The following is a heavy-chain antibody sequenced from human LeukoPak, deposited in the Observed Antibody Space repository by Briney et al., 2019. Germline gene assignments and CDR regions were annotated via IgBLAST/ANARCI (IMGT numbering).Heavy chain of an antibody. CDR2: INPNSGGT. CDR3: ACVPVEDGGSYPFDY. V-gene: IGHV1-2*02. CDR1: GYTFTGYY. D-gene: IGHD1-26*01. J-gene: IGHJ4*02. Sequence: GASVKVSCKASGYTFTGYYMHWVRQAPGQGLEWMGWINPNSGGTNYAQKFQGRVTMTRDTSISTAYMELSRLRSDDTAVYYCACVPVEDGGSYPFDYWGQGTLVTVSS.